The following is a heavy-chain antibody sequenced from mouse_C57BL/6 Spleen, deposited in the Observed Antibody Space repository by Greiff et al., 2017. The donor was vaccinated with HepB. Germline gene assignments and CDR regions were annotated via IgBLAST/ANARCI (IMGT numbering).Heavy chain of an antibody. V-gene: IGHV1-81*01. J-gene: IGHJ4*01. CDR2: IYPRSGNT. Sequence: QVQLKQSGAELARPGASVKLSCKASGYTFTSYGISWVKQRTGQGLEWIGEIYPRSGNTYYNEKFKGKATLTADKSSSTAYMELRSLTSEDSAVYFCASPYYYGSSLYYYAMDYWGQGTSVTVSS. CDR1: GYTFTSYG. D-gene: IGHD1-1*01. CDR3: ASPYYYGSSLYYYAMDY.